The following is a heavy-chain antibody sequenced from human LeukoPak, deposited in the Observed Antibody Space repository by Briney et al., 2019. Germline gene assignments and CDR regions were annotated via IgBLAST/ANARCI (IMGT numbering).Heavy chain of an antibody. J-gene: IGHJ4*02. Sequence: PGGSLRLSCAASGFTFSNYWMSWVRQAPGKGLEWVANIKQDGSEKYYVDSVKGRFTISRDNAKNSLFLQMNSLRAEDTAVYYCATITTAPGYYFDYWGQGTLVTVSS. V-gene: IGHV3-7*03. CDR3: ATITTAPGYYFDY. CDR1: GFTFSNYW. D-gene: IGHD5-24*01. CDR2: IKQDGSEK.